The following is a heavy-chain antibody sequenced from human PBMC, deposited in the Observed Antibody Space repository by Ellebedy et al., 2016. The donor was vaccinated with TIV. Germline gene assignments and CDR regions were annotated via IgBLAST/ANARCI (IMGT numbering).Heavy chain of an antibody. Sequence: MPSETLSLTCTVSGASISTFSDFWGWIRQPPGKGLEWIGSLYYSGRAYYNPSLKSRVTISVDRSKNQFSLNVTSVTAADTAVYYCARGGAVGSSDYYYGMDVWGQGTTVTVSS. CDR1: GASISTFSDF. V-gene: IGHV4-39*01. J-gene: IGHJ6*02. CDR3: ARGGAVGSSDYYYGMDV. D-gene: IGHD1-26*01. CDR2: LYYSGRA.